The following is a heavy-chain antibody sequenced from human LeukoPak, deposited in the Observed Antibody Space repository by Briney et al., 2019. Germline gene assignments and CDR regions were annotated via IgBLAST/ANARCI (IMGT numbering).Heavy chain of an antibody. Sequence: ASVKVSCKASGYTFTSYYMHWVRQAPGQGLEWRGMINPSGDSTSYAQKFQGRVTMTRDMSTRTVYMELSSLRSEDTAVYYCARGQYYYDSSGYYPYYFDYWGQGTLVTVSS. J-gene: IGHJ4*02. CDR2: INPSGDST. D-gene: IGHD3-22*01. V-gene: IGHV1-46*01. CDR3: ARGQYYYDSSGYYPYYFDY. CDR1: GYTFTSYY.